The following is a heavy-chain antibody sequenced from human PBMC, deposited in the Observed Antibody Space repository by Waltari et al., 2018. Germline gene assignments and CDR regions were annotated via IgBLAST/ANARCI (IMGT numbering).Heavy chain of an antibody. CDR1: GGSITSYY. CDR2: IYPSGST. J-gene: IGHJ4*02. CDR3: ASDDDYCSGTTCHRQDY. V-gene: IGHV4-4*07. D-gene: IGHD2-15*01. Sequence: VQLQESGPGLVKPSETLSLTCTVSGGSITSYYWNWIRQPAGKGLEWIGCIYPSGSTIYNPSLMSRVTVSVDTSKNQISLKLSSVTAADTAVYFCASDDDYCSGTTCHRQDYWGQGTRVTVSS.